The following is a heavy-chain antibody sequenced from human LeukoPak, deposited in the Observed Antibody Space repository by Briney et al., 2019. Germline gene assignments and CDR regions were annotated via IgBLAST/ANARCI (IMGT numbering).Heavy chain of an antibody. CDR3: ASLYSTRGGAYYYYGMDV. J-gene: IGHJ6*02. V-gene: IGHV4-61*01. CDR2: IYYSGST. CDR1: GGSVSSGSYY. Sequence: SETLSLTCTVSGGSVSSGSYYWSWIRQPPGKGLEWIGYIYYSGSTNYNPSLKSRVTISVDTSKNQFSLKLSSVTAADTAVYYCASLYSTRGGAYYYYGMDVWGQGTTVTVSS. D-gene: IGHD2-21*01.